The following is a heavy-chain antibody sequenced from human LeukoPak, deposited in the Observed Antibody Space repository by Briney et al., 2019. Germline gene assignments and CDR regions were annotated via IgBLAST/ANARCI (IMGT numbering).Heavy chain of an antibody. J-gene: IGHJ4*02. Sequence: GGSLRLSCAASGFTFSSYWMSWVRQAPGKGLEWVANIKQDGSEKYYVDSVKGRFTISRDNAKNSLYLQMNSLRAEDTAVYYCARASSGWYDPLDYWGQGSQVTVSS. V-gene: IGHV3-7*01. CDR2: IKQDGSEK. D-gene: IGHD6-19*01. CDR1: GFTFSSYW. CDR3: ARASSGWYDPLDY.